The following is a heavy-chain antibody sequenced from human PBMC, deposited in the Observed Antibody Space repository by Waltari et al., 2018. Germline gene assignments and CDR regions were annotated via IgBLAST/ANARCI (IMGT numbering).Heavy chain of an antibody. J-gene: IGHJ6*02. CDR3: AKVARVAGYYYTGMDV. CDR2: MSYEVITK. CDR1: GFNFLRYG. D-gene: IGHD6-19*01. Sequence: QVLLVESGGGVVQPGRSLRLSCAASGFNFLRYGMHGVRQDPGKGPRWVAVMSYEVITKDYADSVKGRFTISRDNSMHTLDLQMNNLRHEDTGVYYCAKVARVAGYYYTGMDVWGQGTTVTVSS. V-gene: IGHV3-30*18.